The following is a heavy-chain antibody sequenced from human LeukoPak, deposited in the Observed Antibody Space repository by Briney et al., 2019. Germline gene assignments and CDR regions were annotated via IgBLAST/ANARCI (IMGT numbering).Heavy chain of an antibody. V-gene: IGHV1-46*01. CDR2: INSSGGST. CDR1: GYIFTSYN. J-gene: IGHJ6*03. D-gene: IGHD3-10*01. CDR3: ARSNYYGTPYYYYYMDV. Sequence: ASVKVSCKASGYIFTSYNMYWVRQAPGQGLEWMGIINSSGGSTNYAQKFQGRVTMTRDTSISTAYMELSRLRSDDTAVYYCARSNYYGTPYYYYYMDVWGKGTTVTISS.